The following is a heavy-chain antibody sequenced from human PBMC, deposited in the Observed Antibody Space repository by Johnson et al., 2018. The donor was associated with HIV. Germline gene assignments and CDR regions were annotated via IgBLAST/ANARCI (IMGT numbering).Heavy chain of an antibody. D-gene: IGHD1-26*01. V-gene: IGHV3-20*04. J-gene: IGHJ3*02. CDR2: INWDGDST. CDR1: RFTFDDYA. Sequence: MLLVESGGVVVQPGGSLRLSCETSRFTFDDYAMHWVRQAPGKGLEWVSLINWDGDSTGYADSVKGRFTISRDNAKKHLYLQMNSLRGEDTALYYCARVLAFGLELNDIWGQGTMVTVSS. CDR3: ARVLAFGLELNDI.